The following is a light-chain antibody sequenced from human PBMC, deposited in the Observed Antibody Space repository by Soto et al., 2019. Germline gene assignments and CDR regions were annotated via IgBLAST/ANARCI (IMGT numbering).Light chain of an antibody. CDR2: GAS. CDR3: QQSDSIPYT. V-gene: IGKV1-39*01. CDR1: QCISTY. J-gene: IGKJ2*01. Sequence: DIQMIQSPSSLSAFVGDRVTITCRASQCISTYLNWYQQRPGRAPKLLIHGASNLQSGVPSRFSGSGSGTDFALTINSLQPDDFATYYCQQSDSIPYTFGQGTKLEIE.